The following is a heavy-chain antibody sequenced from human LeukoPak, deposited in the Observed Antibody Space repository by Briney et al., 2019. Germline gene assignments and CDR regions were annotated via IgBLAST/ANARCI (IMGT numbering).Heavy chain of an antibody. CDR1: GFTFSSYA. CDR3: AKDNYGDYVSEQIDY. Sequence: PGGSLRLSCAASGFTFSSYAMSWVRQAPGKGLEWVSAISGSGGSTYYADSVKGRFTISRDNSKNTLYLQMNSLRAEDTAVYYGAKDNYGDYVSEQIDYWGQGTLVTVSS. CDR2: ISGSGGST. J-gene: IGHJ4*02. V-gene: IGHV3-23*01. D-gene: IGHD4-17*01.